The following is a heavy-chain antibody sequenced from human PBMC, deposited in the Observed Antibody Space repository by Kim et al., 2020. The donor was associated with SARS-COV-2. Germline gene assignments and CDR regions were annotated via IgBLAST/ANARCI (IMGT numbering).Heavy chain of an antibody. Sequence: SVKVSCKASGFTFTNSALQWVRQARGQRPEWVGRIVFGSERTQYAQKFQERLTITWDMSTSTAYMELSSLRADDTAVYYCAAGAGGGYNYFNLLVWGRG. CDR1: GFTFTNSA. CDR3: AAGAGGGYNYFNLLV. J-gene: IGHJ6*01. D-gene: IGHD5-12*01. CDR2: IVFGSERT. V-gene: IGHV1-58*01.